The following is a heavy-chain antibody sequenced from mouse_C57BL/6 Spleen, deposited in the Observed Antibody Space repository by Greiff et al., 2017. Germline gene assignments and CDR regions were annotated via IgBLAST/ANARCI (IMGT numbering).Heavy chain of an antibody. CDR2: ISSGGSYT. V-gene: IGHV5-6*01. Sequence: EVQRVESGGDLVKPGGSLKLSCAASGFTFSSYGMSWVRQTPDKRLEWVATISSGGSYTYYPDSVKGRFTISRDNAKNTLYLQMSSLKSEDTAMYYCARQVNWEFAYWGQGTLVTVSA. J-gene: IGHJ3*01. D-gene: IGHD4-1*01. CDR3: ARQVNWEFAY. CDR1: GFTFSSYG.